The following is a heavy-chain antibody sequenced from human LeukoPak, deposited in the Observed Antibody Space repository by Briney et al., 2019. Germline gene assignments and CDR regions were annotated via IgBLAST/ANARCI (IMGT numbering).Heavy chain of an antibody. V-gene: IGHV1-2*02. Sequence: ASVKVSCKASGYTFTGYYVHWVRQAPGQGLEWMGWINPKRGDTNYAQKFQGRVTMTRDTSISTVYMELGRLRSDDTAVYYCARGANYDMTFDDYWGQGTLVTVSS. CDR2: INPKRGDT. D-gene: IGHD3-9*01. J-gene: IGHJ4*02. CDR3: ARGANYDMTFDDY. CDR1: GYTFTGYY.